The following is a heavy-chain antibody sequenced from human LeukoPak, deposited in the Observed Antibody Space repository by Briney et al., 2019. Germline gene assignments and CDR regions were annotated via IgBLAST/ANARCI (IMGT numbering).Heavy chain of an antibody. CDR1: GGSISSRNYY. V-gene: IGHV4-39*02. J-gene: IGHJ4*02. CDR2: ISYSGST. CDR3: ARKGGSGWYSDYFDY. Sequence: SETLSLTCTVSGGSISSRNYYWGWVRQPPGKGLEWIGCISYSGSTYYTPSLKSRVTICVDTSKSHFSLKLSSVTAGDTAVYYCARKGGSGWYSDYFDYWGQGTQVTVSS. D-gene: IGHD6-19*01.